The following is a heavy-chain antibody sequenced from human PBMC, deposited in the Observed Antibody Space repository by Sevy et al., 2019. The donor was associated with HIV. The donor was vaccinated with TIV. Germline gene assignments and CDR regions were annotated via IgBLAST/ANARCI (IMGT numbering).Heavy chain of an antibody. CDR2: ISGSGGST. Sequence: GGSLRLSCAASGFTFSSYAMSWVHQAPGKGLEWVSAISGSGGSTYYADSVKGRFTISRDNSKNTLYLQMNSLRAEDTAVYYCAKRDSSSSWGMDVWGQGTTVTVSS. J-gene: IGHJ6*02. CDR1: GFTFSSYA. CDR3: AKRDSSSSWGMDV. D-gene: IGHD6-6*01. V-gene: IGHV3-23*01.